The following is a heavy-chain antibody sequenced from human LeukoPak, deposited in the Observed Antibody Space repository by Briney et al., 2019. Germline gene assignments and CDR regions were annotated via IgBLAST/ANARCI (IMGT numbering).Heavy chain of an antibody. V-gene: IGHV3-30*18. CDR2: ISYDGSNK. J-gene: IGHJ4*02. D-gene: IGHD6-19*01. CDR1: GFTFSSYG. CDR3: AKDLAVAYFDY. Sequence: GGSLRLSCAASGFTFSSYGMHWVRQAPGKGLEWVAVISYDGSNKYYADSVKGRFTISRDNSKNTLYLQMNSLRAEDTAVYYCAKDLAVAYFDYWGQGTLVTASS.